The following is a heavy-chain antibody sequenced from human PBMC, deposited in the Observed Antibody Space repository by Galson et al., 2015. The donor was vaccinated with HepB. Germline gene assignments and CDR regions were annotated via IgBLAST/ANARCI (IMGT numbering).Heavy chain of an antibody. CDR3: ARGYYDILSGYPKGFDP. J-gene: IGHJ5*02. V-gene: IGHV3-7*03. CDR1: GFTFSDYW. Sequence: SLRLSCAASGFTFSDYWMSWVRQAPGKGLEWVANIRQDGAERYYVDSVKGRFTISRDNAKNSLSLQMNSLRAEDAAVYYCARGYYDILSGYPKGFDPWGQGTLVTVSS. CDR2: IRQDGAER. D-gene: IGHD3-9*01.